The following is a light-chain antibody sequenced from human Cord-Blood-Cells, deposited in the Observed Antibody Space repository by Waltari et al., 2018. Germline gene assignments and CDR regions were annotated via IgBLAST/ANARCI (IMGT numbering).Light chain of an antibody. CDR2: DAS. V-gene: IGKV1-27*01. J-gene: IGKJ4*01. CDR3: QKYNSGGQT. CDR1: QRISNY. Sequence: DIQMTHSPASLSASVVDRVTITCRASQRISNYLAWYQQKPGKVPKLLIYDASNLQSGIPARFSGSGSGTDFTLTISSLQPEDVAAYYCQKYNSGGQTFGGGTQVEIK.